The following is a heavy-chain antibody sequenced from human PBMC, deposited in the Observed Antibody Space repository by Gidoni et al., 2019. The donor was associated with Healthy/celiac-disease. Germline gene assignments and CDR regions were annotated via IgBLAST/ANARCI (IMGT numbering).Heavy chain of an antibody. CDR3: ARGSPITIFGVGEFDY. CDR2: INPNSGGT. CDR1: GYTFPGYY. V-gene: IGHV1-2*02. J-gene: IGHJ4*02. D-gene: IGHD3-3*01. Sequence: QVQLVQSGAEVKKPGASVKVSCKASGYTFPGYYMHWVRQAPGQGLEWMGWINPNSGGTNYAQKFQGRVTMTRDTSISTAYMELSRLRSDDTAVYYCARGSPITIFGVGEFDYWGQGTLVTVSS.